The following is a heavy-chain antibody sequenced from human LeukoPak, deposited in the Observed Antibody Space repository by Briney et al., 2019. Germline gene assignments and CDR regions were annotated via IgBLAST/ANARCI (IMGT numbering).Heavy chain of an antibody. CDR2: IAYDGSNK. CDR1: GFTFSSYA. Sequence: GRSLRLPCAASGFTFSSYAMHWVRQAPGKGLEGVAVIAYDGSNKYYADSVKGRFTISRDNSKNTLYLQMNSLRAEDTAVYYCARVMLTGVGDYWGQGTLVTVSS. CDR3: ARVMLTGVGDY. J-gene: IGHJ4*02. V-gene: IGHV3-30-3*01. D-gene: IGHD4/OR15-4a*01.